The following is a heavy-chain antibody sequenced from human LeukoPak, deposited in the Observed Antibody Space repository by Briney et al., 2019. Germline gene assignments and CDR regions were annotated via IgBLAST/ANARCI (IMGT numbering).Heavy chain of an antibody. D-gene: IGHD1-26*01. J-gene: IGHJ3*02. CDR3: TTDVVGATDDAFDI. CDR1: GFTFSSYW. CDR2: IKSRTDGGTT. V-gene: IGHV3-15*01. Sequence: PGGSLRLSCAASGFTFSSYWMSWVRQAPGKGLEWVGRIKSRTDGGTTDYAAPVKGRFTISRDDSKNTLYLQMNSLKTEDTAVYYCTTDVVGATDDAFDIWGQGTMVTVSS.